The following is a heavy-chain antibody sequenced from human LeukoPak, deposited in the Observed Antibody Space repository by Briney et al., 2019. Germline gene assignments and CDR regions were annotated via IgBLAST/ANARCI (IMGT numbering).Heavy chain of an antibody. V-gene: IGHV3-53*01. CDR2: IYSGGST. D-gene: IGHD5-12*01. CDR3: ARGVGGYDLLAYYYYYYMDV. J-gene: IGHJ6*03. CDR1: GFTVSSNY. Sequence: TGGSLRLSCAASGFTVSSNYMSWVRQAPGKGLEWVSVIYSGGSTYYADSVKGRFTISRDSSKNTLYLQMNSLRAEDTAVYYCARGVGGYDLLAYYYYYYMDVWGEGTTVTVSS.